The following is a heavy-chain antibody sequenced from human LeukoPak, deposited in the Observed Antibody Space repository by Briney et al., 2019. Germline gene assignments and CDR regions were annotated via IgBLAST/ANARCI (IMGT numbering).Heavy chain of an antibody. CDR1: GGSISSYY. CDR2: IYYSGST. CDR3: ARGPYSSSLGGIDY. D-gene: IGHD6-13*01. Sequence: SETLSLTCTVSGGSISSYYWSWIRQPPGKGLEWIGYIYYSGSTNYNPSLKSRVTISVDTSKNQFSLKLNSVTAADTAVYYCARGPYSSSLGGIDYWGQGTLVTVSS. V-gene: IGHV4-59*12. J-gene: IGHJ4*02.